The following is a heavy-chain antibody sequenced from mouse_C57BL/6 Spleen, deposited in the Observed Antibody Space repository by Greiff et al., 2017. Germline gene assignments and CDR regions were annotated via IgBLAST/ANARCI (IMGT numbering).Heavy chain of an antibody. CDR3: ARHVIYYDYEDWYFDV. J-gene: IGHJ1*03. V-gene: IGHV2-6-1*01. CDR2: IWSDGST. Sequence: QVQLKESGPGLVAPSQSLSITCTVSGFSLTSYGVHWVRQPPGTGLEWLVVIWSDGSTTYNSALKSRLSISKDNSKSQVFLKMNSLQTDDTAMYYCARHVIYYDYEDWYFDVWGTGTTVTVSS. CDR1: GFSLTSYG. D-gene: IGHD2-4*01.